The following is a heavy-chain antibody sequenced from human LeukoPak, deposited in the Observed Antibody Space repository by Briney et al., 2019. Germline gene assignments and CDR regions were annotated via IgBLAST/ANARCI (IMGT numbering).Heavy chain of an antibody. Sequence: PGGSLSLSCAASGFTFSRYWMHWVRQTPGKGLVWVSRINSDGSSTRYADSVKGRFTISRDNAKNTLDLQMSSLRAEDTAVYYSARVACSGGSCYFDYWGQGTLVTVSS. V-gene: IGHV3-74*01. J-gene: IGHJ4*02. CDR1: GFTFSRYW. CDR2: INSDGSST. CDR3: ARVACSGGSCYFDY. D-gene: IGHD2-15*01.